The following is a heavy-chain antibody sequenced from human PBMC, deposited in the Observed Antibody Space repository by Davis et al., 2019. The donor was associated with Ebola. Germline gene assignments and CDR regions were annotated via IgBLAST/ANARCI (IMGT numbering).Heavy chain of an antibody. J-gene: IGHJ6*02. Sequence: GGSLRLSCAASGFTFSSYAMHWVRQATGKGLEWVSAIGTAGDTYYPGSVKGRFTISRENAKNSLYLQMNSLRAEDTAVYYCARGGSSPLFYYYYYGMDVWGQGTTVTVSS. CDR2: IGTAGDT. D-gene: IGHD6-6*01. V-gene: IGHV3-13*01. CDR3: ARGGSSPLFYYYYYGMDV. CDR1: GFTFSSYA.